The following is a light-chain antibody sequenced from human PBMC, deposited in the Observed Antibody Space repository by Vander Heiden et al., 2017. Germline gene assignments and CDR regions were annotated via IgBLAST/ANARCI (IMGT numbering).Light chain of an antibody. Sequence: QSALTQPPSVSGAPGQRATIPCTGSSSNTGVRCDGHGYLYLPGTAPKLLVCANKNRPWEAADRFSASRSDTAATLTITGLLTEDEADYYCQCYDTSRSGFSVFGAGTKVTVL. CDR1: SSNTGVRCD. J-gene: IGLJ1*01. CDR2: ANK. CDR3: QCYDTSRSGFSV. V-gene: IGLV1-40*01.